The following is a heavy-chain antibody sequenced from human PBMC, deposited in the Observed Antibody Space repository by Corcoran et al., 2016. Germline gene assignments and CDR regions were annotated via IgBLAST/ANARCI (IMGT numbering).Heavy chain of an antibody. Sequence: QVQLVESGGGVVQPGRSLRLSCAASGFTFSSYGMHWVRQAPGKGLEWVAVIWYDGSNKYYADSVKGRFTISRDNSKNTLYLQMNSLRAEDTAVYYGARDQLRWELLRGGGMDVWGQGTTVTVSS. CDR1: GFTFSSYG. J-gene: IGHJ6*02. CDR2: IWYDGSNK. D-gene: IGHD1-26*01. V-gene: IGHV3-33*01. CDR3: ARDQLRWELLRGGGMDV.